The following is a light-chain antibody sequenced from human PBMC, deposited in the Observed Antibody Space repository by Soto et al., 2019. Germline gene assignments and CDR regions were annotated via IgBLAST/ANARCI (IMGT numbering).Light chain of an antibody. CDR3: AAWDNSLTGYV. CDR1: SFNIGSNY. J-gene: IGLJ1*01. V-gene: IGLV1-47*01. CDR2: RNS. Sequence: QSVLTQPPSASGTPGQRVTISCSGSSFNIGSNYVYWYQQVPGTAPKLLIYRNSQRPSGVPDRFSDSKSGTSASLAFSGLRSEDEAVYFCAAWDNSLTGYVFGTGTQLTVL.